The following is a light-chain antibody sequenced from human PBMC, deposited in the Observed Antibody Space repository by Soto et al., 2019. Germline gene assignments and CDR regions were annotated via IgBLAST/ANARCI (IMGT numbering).Light chain of an antibody. J-gene: IGKJ5*01. V-gene: IGKV4-1*01. Sequence: DIVLTQSPDSLAVSLGERATINCKSSQSVLYSSNNKNYLAWYQHKPGHPPKLLIFLASNRESGVPDRFSGSGSGTDFTLTISSLQAEDVAVYYCQQYYTTPGTFGQGTRLEMK. CDR3: QQYYTTPGT. CDR1: QSVLYSSNNKNY. CDR2: LAS.